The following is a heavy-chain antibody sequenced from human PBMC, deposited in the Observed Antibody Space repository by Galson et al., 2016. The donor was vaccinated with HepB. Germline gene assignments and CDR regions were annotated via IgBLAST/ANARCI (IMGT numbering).Heavy chain of an antibody. V-gene: IGHV3-30*04. J-gene: IGHJ4*02. D-gene: IGHD3-10*01. Sequence: SLRLSCAASGFTFSGYAMHWVRQAPGKGLEWVAVISYDGSEKHFADSVKGRFTISRDNSKNTLYVQMNSLRAEDTAVYYCARDETTTYYYGSGTYSHFDSWGQGTLVTVSS. CDR1: GFTFSGYA. CDR3: ARDETTTYYYGSGTYSHFDS. CDR2: ISYDGSEK.